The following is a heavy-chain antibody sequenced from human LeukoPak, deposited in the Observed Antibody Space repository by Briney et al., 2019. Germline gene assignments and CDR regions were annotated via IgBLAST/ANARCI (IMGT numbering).Heavy chain of an antibody. CDR2: IIPIFGTA. D-gene: IGHD6-6*01. J-gene: IGHJ6*04. V-gene: IGHV1-69*13. Sequence: ASVKVSCKASGGTFSSYAISSVRQAPGQGLEWMGGIIPIFGTANYAQKFQGRVTITADESTSTAYMELSSLRSEDTAVYYCALIRSSIAAPHLEMDVWGKGTTVTVSS. CDR3: ALIRSSIAAPHLEMDV. CDR1: GGTFSSYA.